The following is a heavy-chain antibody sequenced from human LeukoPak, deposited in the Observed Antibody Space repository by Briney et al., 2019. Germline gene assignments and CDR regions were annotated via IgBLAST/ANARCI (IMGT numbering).Heavy chain of an antibody. CDR1: GGSISSGGYY. J-gene: IGHJ4*02. CDR2: IYYSGST. CDR3: ARAVHSSGYYPMYYFDY. Sequence: SQTLSLTCTVSGGSISSGGYYLSWIRQHPGKGLEWIEYIYYSGSTYYNPSLKSRVTISVDTSKNQFSLKLSSVTAADTAVYYCARAVHSSGYYPMYYFDYWGQGTLVTVSS. D-gene: IGHD3-22*01. V-gene: IGHV4-31*03.